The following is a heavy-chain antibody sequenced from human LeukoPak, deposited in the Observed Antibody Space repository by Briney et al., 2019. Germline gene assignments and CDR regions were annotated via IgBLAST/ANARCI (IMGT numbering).Heavy chain of an antibody. V-gene: IGHV3-74*01. D-gene: IGHD3-22*01. CDR3: ARDWGYYDSSGYPDY. J-gene: IGHJ4*02. Sequence: GGSLRLSCAASGFTFSSHWMHWVRQAPGKGLVWVSRINSDGSSISYADSVKGRFTISRDNAKNTLYLQMNSLRAEDTAVYYCARDWGYYDSSGYPDYWGQGTLVTVSS. CDR1: GFTFSSHW. CDR2: INSDGSSI.